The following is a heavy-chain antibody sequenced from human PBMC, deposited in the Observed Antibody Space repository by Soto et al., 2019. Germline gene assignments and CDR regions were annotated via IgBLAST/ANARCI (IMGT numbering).Heavy chain of an antibody. CDR3: ARAVTFGGVIVAYYFNY. CDR2: INHSGST. CDR1: GGSFSGYY. J-gene: IGHJ4*02. Sequence: PSETLSLTCAVYGGSFSGYYWSWIRQPPGKGLEWIGEINHSGSTNYNPPLKSRVTISVDTSKNQFSLKLSSVTAADTAVYYCARAVTFGGVIVAYYFNYWGQGTLVTVSS. V-gene: IGHV4-34*01. D-gene: IGHD3-16*02.